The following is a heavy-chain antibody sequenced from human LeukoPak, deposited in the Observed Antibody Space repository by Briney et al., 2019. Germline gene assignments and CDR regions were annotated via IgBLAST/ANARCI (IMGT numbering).Heavy chain of an antibody. V-gene: IGHV4-61*01. CDR1: GGPVSSGRYY. CDR3: AREPGETDEGFEY. Sequence: SETLSLTCTVSGGPVSSGRYYWNWIRQPPGKGLEWIGHIYYSGSTDYNPSLKSRVTISADTSKNQFSLKMTSVTAADTAVYYCAREPGETDEGFEYWGQGTLVTVSS. CDR2: IYYSGST. J-gene: IGHJ4*02. D-gene: IGHD1-14*01.